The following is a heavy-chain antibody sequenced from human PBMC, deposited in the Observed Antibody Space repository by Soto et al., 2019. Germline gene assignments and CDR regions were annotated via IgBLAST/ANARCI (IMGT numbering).Heavy chain of an antibody. CDR1: GFTFSSYG. V-gene: IGHV3-33*01. CDR2: IWYDGSNK. J-gene: IGHJ5*02. Sequence: QVQLVESGGGVVQPGRSLRLSCAASGFTFSSYGMHWVRQAPGKGLEWVAVIWYDGSNKYYADSVKGRFTISRDNSKNTLYLQMNSLRAEDTAVYYCARDAQEFYALGCGGSCYFPFDPWGQGTLVTVSS. D-gene: IGHD2-15*01. CDR3: ARDAQEFYALGCGGSCYFPFDP.